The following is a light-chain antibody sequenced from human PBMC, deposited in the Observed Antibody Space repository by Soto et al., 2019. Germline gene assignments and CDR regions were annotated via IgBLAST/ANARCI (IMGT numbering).Light chain of an antibody. CDR3: QQYGTSPFT. V-gene: IGKV3-20*01. J-gene: IGKJ3*01. CDR2: GAS. CDR1: QSVSNNY. Sequence: EIVLTQSPGTLSLSPGERATLSCRASQSVSNNYLAWYQQKPGQAPRLLISGASNRATGIPDRFNGSGSGTDFTLAISRLEPEDFAVYYCQQYGTSPFTFGPGTKVDLK.